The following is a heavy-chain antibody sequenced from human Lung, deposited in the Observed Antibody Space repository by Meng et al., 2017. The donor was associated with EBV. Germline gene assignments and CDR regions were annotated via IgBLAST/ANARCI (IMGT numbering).Heavy chain of an antibody. J-gene: IGHJ4*02. V-gene: IGHV1-8*01. Sequence: QVELVQSGAEVKKPGASVKVSCKASGYTFTSYDINWVRQGTGQGLEWMGWMNPNRGTTGYAQKFQGRVTMTRNISKSTAYMDLSSLRSEDTAVYYCATGVADFEYWGQGTLVTVSS. D-gene: IGHD6-19*01. CDR2: MNPNRGTT. CDR1: GYTFTSYD. CDR3: ATGVADFEY.